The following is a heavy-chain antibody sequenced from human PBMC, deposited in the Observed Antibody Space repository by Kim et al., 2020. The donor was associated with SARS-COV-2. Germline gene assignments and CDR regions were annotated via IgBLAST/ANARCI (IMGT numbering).Heavy chain of an antibody. CDR1: GFTFSSYA. J-gene: IGHJ2*01. CDR3: ARSSSPQRSWSYWYFDL. Sequence: GGSLRLSCAASGFTFSSYAMHWVRQAPGKGLEWVAVISYDGSNKYYADSVKGRFTISRDNSKNTLYLQMNSLRAEDTAVYYCARSSSPQRSWSYWYFDLWGAGTLVTVSS. CDR2: ISYDGSNK. D-gene: IGHD6-13*01. V-gene: IGHV3-30-3*01.